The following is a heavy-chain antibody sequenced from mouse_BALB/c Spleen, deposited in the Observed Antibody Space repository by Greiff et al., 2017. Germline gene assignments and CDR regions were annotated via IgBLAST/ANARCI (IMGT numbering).Heavy chain of an antibody. CDR1: GFSLTSYG. CDR3: ARVNDYDGAWFAY. Sequence: QVQLKQSGPGLVAPSQSLSITCTVSGFSLTSYGVHWVRQPPGKGLEWLGVIWAGGSTNYNSALMSRLSISKDNSKSQVFLKMNSLQTDDTAMYYCARVNDYDGAWFAYWGQGTLVTVSA. J-gene: IGHJ3*01. V-gene: IGHV2-9*02. CDR2: IWAGGST. D-gene: IGHD2-4*01.